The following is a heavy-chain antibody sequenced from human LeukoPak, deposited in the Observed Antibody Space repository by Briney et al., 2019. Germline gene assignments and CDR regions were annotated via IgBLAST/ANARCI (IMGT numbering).Heavy chain of an antibody. CDR2: ISYDGSNK. D-gene: IGHD1-14*01. CDR1: GFTFSSYA. Sequence: GGSLRLSCAAPGFTFSSYAMHWVRQAPGKGLEWVAVISYDGSNKYYADSVKGRFTISRDNSKNTLYLQMNSLRAEDTAVYYCARPNPAFGYWGQGTLVTVSS. J-gene: IGHJ4*02. V-gene: IGHV3-30-3*01. CDR3: ARPNPAFGY.